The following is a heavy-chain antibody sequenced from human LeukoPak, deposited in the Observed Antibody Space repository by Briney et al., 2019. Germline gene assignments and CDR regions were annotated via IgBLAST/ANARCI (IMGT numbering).Heavy chain of an antibody. Sequence: GASVKVSCKASGYTFTSYDINWVRQATGQGLEWMGWMNPNSGNTGYAQKFQGRVTITRNTSISTAYMELSSLRSEDTAVYYCARESKDGDGYNFAFDIWGQGTMVTVSS. V-gene: IGHV1-8*03. J-gene: IGHJ3*02. CDR1: GYTFTSYD. CDR3: ARESKDGDGYNFAFDI. D-gene: IGHD5-24*01. CDR2: MNPNSGNT.